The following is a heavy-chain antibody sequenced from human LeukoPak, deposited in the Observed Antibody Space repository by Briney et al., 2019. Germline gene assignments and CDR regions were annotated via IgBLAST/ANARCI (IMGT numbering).Heavy chain of an antibody. CDR1: GSTFTSYD. Sequence: ASVNVSFTASGSTFTSYDINWVRQATGQGLEWMGWMNPNSGHTGYAQKFQGRVTMTRNTSVSTAYMELSSLTSEDTAVYYCTRNTAGARYFQRWGQGTLVTVSS. D-gene: IGHD5-18*01. CDR2: MNPNSGHT. CDR3: TRNTAGARYFQR. V-gene: IGHV1-8*01. J-gene: IGHJ1*01.